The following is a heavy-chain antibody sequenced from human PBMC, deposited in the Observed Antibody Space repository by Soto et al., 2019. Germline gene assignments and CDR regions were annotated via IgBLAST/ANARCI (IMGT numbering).Heavy chain of an antibody. CDR3: ARVSYGDYAAEYNWFDP. CDR2: ISAYNGNT. D-gene: IGHD4-17*01. Sequence: RASVKVSCKASGYTFTSYGISWVRQAPGQGLEWMGWISAYNGNTNYAQELQGRVTMTTDTSTSTAYMELRSLRSDDTAVYYCARVSYGDYAAEYNWFDPWGQGTLVTVSS. CDR1: GYTFTSYG. V-gene: IGHV1-18*01. J-gene: IGHJ5*02.